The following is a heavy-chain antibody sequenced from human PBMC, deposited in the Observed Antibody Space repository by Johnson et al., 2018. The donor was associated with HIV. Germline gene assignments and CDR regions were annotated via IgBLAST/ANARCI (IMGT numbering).Heavy chain of an antibody. CDR3: AQEKSSGWSFHAFDI. J-gene: IGHJ3*02. V-gene: IGHV3-30*02. CDR1: GFTFSSYA. Sequence: QVQLVESGGGVVQPGGSLRLSCVASGFTFSSYAMHWVRQAPGKGLEWVAVIRYDGSIQYYTDSVKGRFTISRDNSRNTLYLQMNSLRVEDTAMYYCAQEKSSGWSFHAFDIWGQGTVVTVSS. CDR2: IRYDGSIQ. D-gene: IGHD6-19*01.